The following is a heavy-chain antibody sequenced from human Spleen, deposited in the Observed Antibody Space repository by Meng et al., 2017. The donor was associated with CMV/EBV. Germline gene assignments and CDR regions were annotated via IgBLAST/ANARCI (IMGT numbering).Heavy chain of an antibody. CDR2: LNPNSGGT. V-gene: IGHV1-2*02. D-gene: IGHD6-6*01. CDR3: ARVWSLAARVYYFDY. CDR1: GYTFTGYY. J-gene: IGHJ4*02. Sequence: SGYTFTGYYMHWVRQAPGQGLEWMGWLNPNSGGTNYAQKFQGRVTMTRDTSISTAYMELSRLRSDDTAVYYCARVWSLAARVYYFDYWGQGTLVTVSS.